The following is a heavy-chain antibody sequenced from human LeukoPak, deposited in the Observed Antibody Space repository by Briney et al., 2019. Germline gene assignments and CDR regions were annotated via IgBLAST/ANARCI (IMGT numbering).Heavy chain of an antibody. CDR3: TTDRERYFDWSSPYYFDY. CDR2: IKSKTDGGTT. D-gene: IGHD3-9*01. J-gene: IGHJ4*02. Sequence: GGSLRLSCAASGFTFSNAWMSWVRQAPGKGLEWVGRIKSKTDGGTTDYAAPVKGRFTISRDDSKNTLYLQMNSLKTEDKAVYYCTTDRERYFDWSSPYYFDYWGQGTLVTVSS. CDR1: GFTFSNAW. V-gene: IGHV3-15*01.